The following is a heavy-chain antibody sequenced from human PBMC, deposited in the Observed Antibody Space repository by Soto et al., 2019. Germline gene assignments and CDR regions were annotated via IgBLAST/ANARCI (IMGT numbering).Heavy chain of an antibody. V-gene: IGHV4-30-4*01. D-gene: IGHD3-16*01. J-gene: IGHJ4*02. CDR3: ARAKMGELLLFDY. CDR1: GGSISSGQHY. CDR2: VFHNGNT. Sequence: QVQLQESGPGLVKPSQTLSLTCTVSGGSISSGQHYWSWIRQPPGKGLQWIGYVFHNGNTYNNPSLKSRPTLSMNTSKNQFSLRLTSVTAADTAVYYCARAKMGELLLFDYWGPGTLVTVSS.